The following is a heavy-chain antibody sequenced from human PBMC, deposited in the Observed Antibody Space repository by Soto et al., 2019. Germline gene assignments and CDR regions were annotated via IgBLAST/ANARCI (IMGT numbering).Heavy chain of an antibody. D-gene: IGHD3-22*01. CDR3: ARDGSGYRSRASPMDV. V-gene: IGHV1-69*01. CDR2: IIPIIGTA. Sequence: QVQLVQSGAEVKKPGSSVKVSCKASGDTFSSYAISWVGQAPGQGLEWMGGIIPIIGTANYAQKFQGRVTITADESTSTAYMELSSLRSEDTAVYYCARDGSGYRSRASPMDVWGQGTTVTVSS. J-gene: IGHJ6*02. CDR1: GDTFSSYA.